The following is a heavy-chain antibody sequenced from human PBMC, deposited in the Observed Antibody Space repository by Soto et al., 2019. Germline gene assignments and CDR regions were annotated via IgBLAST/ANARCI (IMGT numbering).Heavy chain of an antibody. Sequence: EVQLVESGGGSVQPGGSLRLSCTASGFNFNTYWMHWVRQAPGKGLMWVSRIDSDGSGTSYADSVKGRFTISRDNAKSTLYLQMNNVSAEDTAIDYFAGDRYSGKSSGSYWVRGALVPVSS. CDR1: GFNFNTYW. CDR2: IDSDGSGT. J-gene: IGHJ4*02. D-gene: IGHD1-26*01. CDR3: AGDRYSGKSSGSY. V-gene: IGHV3-74*01.